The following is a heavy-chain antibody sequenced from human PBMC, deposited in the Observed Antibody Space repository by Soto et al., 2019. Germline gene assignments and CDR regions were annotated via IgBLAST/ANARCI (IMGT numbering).Heavy chain of an antibody. V-gene: IGHV2-26*01. CDR3: ARMADTAMVTGDAFDI. D-gene: IGHD5-18*01. J-gene: IGHJ3*02. CDR2: IFSNDEK. CDR1: GFSRSNARMG. Sequence: QVTLKESGPVLVKPTETLTLTCTVSGFSRSNARMGVSWIRQPPGKALEWLAHIFSNDEKSYSTSLKSRLTISKDTSKSQVVLTMTNMDPVDTAPYYCARMADTAMVTGDAFDIWGQGTMVTVSS.